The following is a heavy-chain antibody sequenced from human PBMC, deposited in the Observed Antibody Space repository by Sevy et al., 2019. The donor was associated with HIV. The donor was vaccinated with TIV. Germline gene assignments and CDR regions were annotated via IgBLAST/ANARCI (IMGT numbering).Heavy chain of an antibody. CDR1: GDSISGYY. V-gene: IGHV4-59*01. Sequence: SETLSLTCTVSGDSISGYYWSWIRQPPGKGLEWIGYIYYSRSTTYNPSLKSRVTISKDTSKNQFSLKLSSVTAVDTAVYYCARGDPELFYGMDVWGQGTTVTVSS. J-gene: IGHJ6*02. CDR2: IYYSRST. D-gene: IGHD1-7*01. CDR3: ARGDPELFYGMDV.